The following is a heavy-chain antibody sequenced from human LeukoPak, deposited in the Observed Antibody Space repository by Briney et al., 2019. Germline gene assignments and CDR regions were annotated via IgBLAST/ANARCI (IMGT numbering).Heavy chain of an antibody. D-gene: IGHD3-16*01. CDR3: VKDFGRVRGTPDS. V-gene: IGHV3-64D*06. Sequence: GGSLRLSCSASGFVFSIYTMYWVRQTPGKGPEYVSTISGSGNGFSIYYADSVKGRFTISRDDSKSILYLQMNGLRSEDAAVYYCVKDFGRVRGTPDSWGQGTLVTVSS. CDR2: ISGSGNGFSI. CDR1: GFVFSIYT. J-gene: IGHJ4*02.